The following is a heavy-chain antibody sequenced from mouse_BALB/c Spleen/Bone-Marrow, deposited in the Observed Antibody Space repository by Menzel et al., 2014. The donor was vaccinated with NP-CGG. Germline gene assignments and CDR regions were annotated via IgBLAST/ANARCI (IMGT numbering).Heavy chain of an antibody. CDR3: ATYDGYCFDY. CDR2: ISHSGNT. D-gene: IGHD2-3*01. CDR1: GDSITSGY. Sequence: EVQRVESGPSLVEPSQTLSLTCSVTGDSITSGYWNWIRKFPGNKLEYMGYISHSGNTYYNPSLKSRISITRDTSKNQYYLQLNSVTTEDTATYYCATYDGYCFDYWGQGTTLTVSS. V-gene: IGHV3-8*02. J-gene: IGHJ2*01.